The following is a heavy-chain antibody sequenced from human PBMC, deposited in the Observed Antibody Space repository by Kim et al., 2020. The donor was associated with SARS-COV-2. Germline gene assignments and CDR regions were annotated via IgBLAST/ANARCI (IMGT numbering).Heavy chain of an antibody. D-gene: IGHD6-19*01. CDR1: GFRFTNYW. CDR3: ARRRSSGWCTSDGFDI. CDR2: VYHGVSDT. J-gene: IGHJ3*02. V-gene: IGHV5-51*01. Sequence: GESLKISCQGSGFRFTNYWIGWVRQMPGKGLEWVGLVYHGVSDTRYSPSFQGQVTISVDQSISTAYLHWSSLKALDTGMYYCARRRSSGWCTSDGFDIWGPGTLVTVSS.